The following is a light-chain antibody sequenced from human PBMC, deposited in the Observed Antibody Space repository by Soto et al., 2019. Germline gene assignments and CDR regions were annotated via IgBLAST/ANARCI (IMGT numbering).Light chain of an antibody. V-gene: IGLV1-47*01. Sequence: HSVLPQPPSASGTPGQRVTISCSGSSSNIGTYYVDWYQQLPGTAPKLLIHRNGQRPSGVPDRFSGSKSGTSASLAITGLQDEDEADYYCQSYDSSLSDYVCGTGNKVTVL. CDR1: SSNIGTYY. CDR2: RNG. J-gene: IGLJ1*01. CDR3: QSYDSSLSDYV.